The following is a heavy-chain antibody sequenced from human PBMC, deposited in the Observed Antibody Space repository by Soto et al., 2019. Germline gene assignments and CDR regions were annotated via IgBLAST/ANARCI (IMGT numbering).Heavy chain of an antibody. D-gene: IGHD5-12*01. J-gene: IGHJ4*02. CDR1: GFTFSSYG. V-gene: IGHV3-30*18. CDR2: ISYDGSNK. Sequence: HPGGSLRLSCAASGFTFSSYGMHWVRQAPGKGLEWVAVISYDGSNKYYADSVKGRFTISRDNSKNTLYLQMNSLRAEDTAVYYCAKDLYILDGYNYAPSDYWGQGTLVTVSS. CDR3: AKDLYILDGYNYAPSDY.